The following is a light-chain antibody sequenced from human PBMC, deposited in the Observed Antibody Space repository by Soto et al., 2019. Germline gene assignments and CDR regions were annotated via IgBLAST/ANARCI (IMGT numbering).Light chain of an antibody. CDR3: QTWATGIQV. V-gene: IGLV4-69*01. J-gene: IGLJ3*02. Sequence: QPVLTQSPSASASLGASVKLTCTLSSGHSSNAIAWHQQQPEKGPRYLMKVNSDGSHNKGDGIPDRFSGSSSGAERYLSISSLQSEDEADYYCQTWATGIQVFGGGTKVTVL. CDR1: SGHSSNA. CDR2: VNSDGSH.